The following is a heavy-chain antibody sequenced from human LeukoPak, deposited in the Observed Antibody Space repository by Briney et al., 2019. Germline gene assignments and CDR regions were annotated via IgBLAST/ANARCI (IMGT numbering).Heavy chain of an antibody. D-gene: IGHD3-10*01. CDR1: GYTFTNYG. CDR3: ANDMVPRPNWFDP. V-gene: IGHV1-18*01. Sequence: ASVKVSCKASGYTFTNYGITWVRQAPGQGLEWMGWIRIYKDNTKDAQKFQGRVTITEDKSTSTAYMEPSSLRSEDTAVYYCANDMVPRPNWFDPWGQGTLVTVS. J-gene: IGHJ5*02. CDR2: IRIYKDNT.